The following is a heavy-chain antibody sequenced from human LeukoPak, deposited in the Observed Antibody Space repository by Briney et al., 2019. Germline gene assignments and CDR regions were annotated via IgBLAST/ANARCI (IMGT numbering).Heavy chain of an antibody. D-gene: IGHD3-10*01. CDR3: AREVIGRFDP. CDR1: GGSISSGDYY. V-gene: IGHV4-30-2*01. CDR2: IYHSGST. Sequence: PSQTLSLTCTVSGGSISSGDYYWSWIRQPPGKGLEWIGYIYHSGSTYCNPSLKSRVTISVDRSKNQFSLKLSSVTAADTAVYYCAREVIGRFDPWGQGTLVTVSS. J-gene: IGHJ5*02.